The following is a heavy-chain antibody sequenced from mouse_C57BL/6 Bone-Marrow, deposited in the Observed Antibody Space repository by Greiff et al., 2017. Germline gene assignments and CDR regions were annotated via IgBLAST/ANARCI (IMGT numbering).Heavy chain of an antibody. CDR2: ISYDGSN. Sequence: EVKLQESGPGLVKPSQSLSLTCSVTGYSITSGYYWNWIRQFPGNKLEWMGYISYDGSNNYNPSLKNRISITRDPSKNQFFLKLNSVTTEDTATYYCARDYYGSFDYWGQGTTLTVSS. J-gene: IGHJ2*01. V-gene: IGHV3-6*01. CDR1: GYSITSGYY. CDR3: ARDYYGSFDY. D-gene: IGHD1-1*01.